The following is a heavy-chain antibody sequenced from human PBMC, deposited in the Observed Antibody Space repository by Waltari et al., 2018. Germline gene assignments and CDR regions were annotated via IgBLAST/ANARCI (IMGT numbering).Heavy chain of an antibody. J-gene: IGHJ4*02. CDR3: AKLYNWNDGAIFDY. Sequence: QVQLVESGGGVVQPGWSLRLSCAASGFTFSSYGMHWVRQAPGKGLEWVAFIRYDGSNKYYADSVKGRFTISRDNSKNTLYLQMNSLRAEDTAVYYCAKLYNWNDGAIFDYWGQGTLVTVSS. D-gene: IGHD1-1*01. CDR1: GFTFSSYG. CDR2: IRYDGSNK. V-gene: IGHV3-30*02.